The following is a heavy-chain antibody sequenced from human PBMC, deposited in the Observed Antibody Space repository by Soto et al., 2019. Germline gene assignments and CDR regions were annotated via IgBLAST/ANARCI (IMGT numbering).Heavy chain of an antibody. D-gene: IGHD2-2*02. CDR2: ISGSGGST. CDR3: ARVLCSSSSCYRRGFDF. CDR1: EFTLSIYA. J-gene: IGHJ4*02. Sequence: GGSLRLSCAASEFTLSIYAMSWVRQAPGKGLEWVSTISGSGGSTYYADSVKGRFTISRDSSKNTLFLQMTSLRAEDTAVYFRARVLCSSSSCYRRGFDFWGQGTLVTVSS. V-gene: IGHV3-23*01.